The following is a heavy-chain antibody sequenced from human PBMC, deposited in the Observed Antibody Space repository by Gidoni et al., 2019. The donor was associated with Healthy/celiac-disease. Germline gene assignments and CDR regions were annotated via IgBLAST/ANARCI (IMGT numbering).Heavy chain of an antibody. J-gene: IGHJ4*02. CDR1: GGSISSSSYY. CDR3: AREKPGIAVAGTFGHFDY. CDR2: IYYSGST. V-gene: IGHV4-39*07. D-gene: IGHD6-19*01. Sequence: QLQLQESGPGLVKPSETLSLTCTVSGGSISSSSYYWGWFRQPPGKGLEWIGSIYYSGSTYYNPSLKSRVTISVDTSKNQFSLKRSSVTAADTAVYYCAREKPGIAVAGTFGHFDYWGQGTLVTVSS.